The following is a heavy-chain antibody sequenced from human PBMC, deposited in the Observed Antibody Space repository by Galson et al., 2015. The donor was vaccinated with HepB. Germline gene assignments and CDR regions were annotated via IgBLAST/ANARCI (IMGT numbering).Heavy chain of an antibody. V-gene: IGHV4-39*01. D-gene: IGHD3-10*01. CDR1: GGSISSSSYY. Sequence: TLSLTCTVSGGSISSSSYYWGWIRQPPGKGLEWIGSIYYSGSTYYNPSLKSRVTISVDTSKNQFSLKLSSVTAADTAVYYCARGSGNGWYFDLWGRGTLVTVSS. CDR3: ARGSGNGWYFDL. J-gene: IGHJ2*01. CDR2: IYYSGST.